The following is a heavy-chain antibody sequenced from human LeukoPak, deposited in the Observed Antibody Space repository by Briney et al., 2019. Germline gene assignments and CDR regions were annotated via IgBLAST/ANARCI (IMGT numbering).Heavy chain of an antibody. CDR3: ARFDCSSITCYSKYYDY. CDR2: IWYDGSNK. Sequence: GGSLRLSCAASGFTFSNYGTHWVRQAPGKGLEWVAVIWYDGSNKYYADSVKGRFTISRDNSKNTLYLQMNSLRVDDTAMYYCARFDCSSITCYSKYYDYWGQGTLVTVSS. D-gene: IGHD2-2*01. V-gene: IGHV3-33*01. J-gene: IGHJ4*02. CDR1: GFTFSNYG.